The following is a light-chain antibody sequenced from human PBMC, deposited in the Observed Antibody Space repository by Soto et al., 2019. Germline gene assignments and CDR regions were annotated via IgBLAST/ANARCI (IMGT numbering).Light chain of an antibody. Sequence: ENVLTQFPATLSLSPGESATLSCRASEYVRVYSAWYHQKPGQAPRLLMYETSTRAPGIPRRFSGSGSGTDFTLSISSLEPEDSGVYYCQQRNDWPALSFGGGTKVEIK. J-gene: IGKJ4*01. V-gene: IGKV3-11*01. CDR1: EYVRVY. CDR3: QQRNDWPALS. CDR2: ETS.